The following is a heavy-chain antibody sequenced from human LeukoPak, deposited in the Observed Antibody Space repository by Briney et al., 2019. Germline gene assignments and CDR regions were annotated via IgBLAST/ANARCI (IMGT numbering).Heavy chain of an antibody. D-gene: IGHD3-22*01. Sequence: SETLSLTCTVSGGSISSSNYYWGWIRQPPGKGLEWIGSIYYSGSTYYNPSLKSRVTISVDTSKNQFSLKLSSVTAADTAVYYCARLVGYYDSSGYYYFDYWGQGTLVTVSS. CDR3: ARLVGYYDSSGYYYFDY. J-gene: IGHJ4*02. CDR1: GGSISSSNYY. V-gene: IGHV4-39*01. CDR2: IYYSGST.